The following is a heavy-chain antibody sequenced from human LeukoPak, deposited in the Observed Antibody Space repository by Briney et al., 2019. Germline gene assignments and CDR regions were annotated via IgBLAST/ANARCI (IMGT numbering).Heavy chain of an antibody. V-gene: IGHV1-69*05. CDR1: GGTFSSCA. D-gene: IGHD3-16*01. CDR3: ARGTSGGATISLLYYFDY. Sequence: SVKVSCKASGGTFSSCAISWVRQAPGQGLEWMGGIIPIFGTANYAQKFQGRVTITTDESTSTAYMELSSLRSEDTAVYYCARGTSGGATISLLYYFDYWGQGTLVTVSS. CDR2: IIPIFGTA. J-gene: IGHJ4*02.